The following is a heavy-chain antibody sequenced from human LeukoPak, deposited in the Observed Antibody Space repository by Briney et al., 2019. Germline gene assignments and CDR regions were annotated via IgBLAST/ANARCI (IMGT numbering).Heavy chain of an antibody. CDR3: ARRINYYDSSGYYYVRYFDS. Sequence: PGGSLRLSCAASGFTFCSYWMYWVRQAPGKGPVWVARINTDGSSLNYADSVKGRFTISRDNAKNTLYLQMNSLGAEDTAVYYCARRINYYDSSGYYYVRYFDSWGQGTLVAVSS. J-gene: IGHJ4*02. CDR1: GFTFCSYW. D-gene: IGHD3-22*01. V-gene: IGHV3-74*01. CDR2: INTDGSSL.